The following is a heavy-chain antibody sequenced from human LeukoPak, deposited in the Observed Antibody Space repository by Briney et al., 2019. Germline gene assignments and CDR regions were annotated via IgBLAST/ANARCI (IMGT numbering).Heavy chain of an antibody. J-gene: IGHJ4*02. V-gene: IGHV3-21*01. CDR1: GFTLSNYS. Sequence: PGGSLRLSCAASGFTLSNYSMNWARQAPGKGLEWVSSISRSSSYIFYADSVKGRFTISRDNAKNSLYLQMSSLRAEDTAVYYCVRDVAAAGTIRFDYWGQGTLVTVSS. D-gene: IGHD6-13*01. CDR2: ISRSSSYI. CDR3: VRDVAAAGTIRFDY.